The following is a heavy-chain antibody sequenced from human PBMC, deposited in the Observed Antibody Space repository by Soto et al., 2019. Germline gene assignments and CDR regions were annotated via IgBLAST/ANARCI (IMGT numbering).Heavy chain of an antibody. J-gene: IGHJ6*03. CDR3: ARETFGLGVSYYYYYYMAV. Sequence: ETLSLTCTVSGGSISSYYWSWIRQPPRKGREWIGYIYYRGSTNYNPALKSRVTISVDTAKNQFSLKLSSVTAAGPAVYYCARETFGLGVSYYYYYYMAVCGKGTTVTVSS. D-gene: IGHD3-16*01. V-gene: IGHV4-59*12. CDR1: GGSISSYY. CDR2: IYYRGST.